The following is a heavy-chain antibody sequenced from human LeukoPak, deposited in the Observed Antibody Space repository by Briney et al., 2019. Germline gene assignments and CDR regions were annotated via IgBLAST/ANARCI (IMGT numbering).Heavy chain of an antibody. CDR1: GGSISSGGYS. CDR2: INHSGST. D-gene: IGHD3-3*01. V-gene: IGHV4-30-2*01. Sequence: SQTLSLTCAVSGGSISSGGYSWSWIRQPPGKGLEWIGYINHSGSTNYNPSLKSRVTISVDTSKNQFSLKLSSVTAADTAVYYCARGPRTGYTIFGVVITSGDNWFDPWGQGTLVTVSS. J-gene: IGHJ5*02. CDR3: ARGPRTGYTIFGVVITSGDNWFDP.